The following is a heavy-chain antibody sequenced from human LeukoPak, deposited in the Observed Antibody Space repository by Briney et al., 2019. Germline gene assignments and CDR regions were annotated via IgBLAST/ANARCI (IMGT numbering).Heavy chain of an antibody. CDR2: IYYSGST. J-gene: IGHJ5*02. D-gene: IGHD2-2*01. CDR1: GGSVSSGNYY. CDR3: ARAPRHADWFDP. Sequence: ASETLSLTCTVSGGSVSSGNYYWSWIRQPPGKGLEWIGYIYYSGSTNYNPSLKSRVTISVDTSKNQFSLKLSSVTAADTAVYYCARAPRHADWFDPWGQGTLVTVSS. V-gene: IGHV4-61*01.